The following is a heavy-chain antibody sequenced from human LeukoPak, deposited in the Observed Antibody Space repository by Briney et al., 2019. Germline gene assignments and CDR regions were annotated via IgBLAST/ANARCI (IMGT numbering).Heavy chain of an antibody. CDR3: AREKLSFFDSSGYFDY. Sequence: GGSLRLSCAASGFTFNSYPMNWVRQAPGKGLEWVSYISSRSSTIYYADSVKGRFSISRDNAKNSLYLQMNSLRDEDTAVYYCAREKLSFFDSSGYFDYWGQGTLVTVSS. V-gene: IGHV3-48*02. D-gene: IGHD3-22*01. J-gene: IGHJ4*02. CDR2: ISSRSSTI. CDR1: GFTFNSYP.